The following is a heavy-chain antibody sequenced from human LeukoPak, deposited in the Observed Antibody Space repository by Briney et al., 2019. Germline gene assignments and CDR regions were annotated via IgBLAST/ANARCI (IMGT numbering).Heavy chain of an antibody. D-gene: IGHD3-10*01. CDR1: GYTFTSYG. Sequence: ASVKLSCKPSGYTFTSYGISWVRQAPGQGLEWMGWISAYNGNTNYAQKLQGRVTMTTDTSTSTAYMELRRLRSDDTAVYYCARVPEYRMTYYYGSGSPDYWGQGTLVTVSP. J-gene: IGHJ4*02. CDR2: ISAYNGNT. V-gene: IGHV1-18*01. CDR3: ARVPEYRMTYYYGSGSPDY.